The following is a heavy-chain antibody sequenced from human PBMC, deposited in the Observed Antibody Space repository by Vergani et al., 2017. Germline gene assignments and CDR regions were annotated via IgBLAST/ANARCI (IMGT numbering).Heavy chain of an antibody. V-gene: IGHV4-34*01. CDR1: GGSFSGYY. D-gene: IGHD1-26*01. CDR3: ARHFGGIVGATKTHNWFDP. Sequence: QVQLQQWGAGLLKPSETLSLTCAVYGGSFSGYYWSWIRQHPGKGLEWIGYIYYSGSTYYNPSLKSRVTISVDTSKNQFSLKLSSVTAADTAVYYCARHFGGIVGATKTHNWFDPWGQGTLVTVSS. J-gene: IGHJ5*02. CDR2: IYYSGST.